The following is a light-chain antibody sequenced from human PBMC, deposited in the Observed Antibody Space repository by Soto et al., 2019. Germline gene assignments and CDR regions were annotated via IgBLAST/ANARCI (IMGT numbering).Light chain of an antibody. CDR2: DVS. CDR3: SSYTSSSTLV. CDR1: TSDVGGYNY. V-gene: IGLV2-14*01. J-gene: IGLJ2*01. Sequence: QSALTQPASVSGSPGQSITISCTGTTSDVGGYNYVSWYQQHPGKAPKLMIYDVSNRPSGVSNRFSGSKSGNTASLTISGLKADDEADYSCSSYTSSSTLVFGGGTKLTVL.